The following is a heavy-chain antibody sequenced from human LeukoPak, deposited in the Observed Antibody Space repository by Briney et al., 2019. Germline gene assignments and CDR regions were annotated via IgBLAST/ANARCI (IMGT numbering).Heavy chain of an antibody. Sequence: GGSLRLSCVASGFTFDDYAMHWVRQAPGKGLEWVSGISWNSVNIGYADSVKGRFTISRDNAKNSLNLQMDSLRVEDTAFYYCAKADYGGNLSPDYYFDYWGQGTLVTVSS. J-gene: IGHJ4*02. V-gene: IGHV3-9*01. CDR1: GFTFDDYA. CDR3: AKADYGGNLSPDYYFDY. CDR2: ISWNSVNI. D-gene: IGHD4-17*01.